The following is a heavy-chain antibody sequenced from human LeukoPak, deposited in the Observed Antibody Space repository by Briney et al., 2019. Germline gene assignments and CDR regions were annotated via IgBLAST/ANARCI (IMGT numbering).Heavy chain of an antibody. CDR3: ARSQYYYDSSGYSLDY. D-gene: IGHD3-22*01. V-gene: IGHV4-59*01. J-gene: IGHJ4*02. Sequence: SETLSLTCTVSGGSISSYYWSWIRQPPGKGLEWIGYIYYSGSTNYNPSPKSRVTISVDTSKNQFSLKLSSVTAADTAVYYCARSQYYYDSSGYSLDYWGQGTLVTVSS. CDR1: GGSISSYY. CDR2: IYYSGST.